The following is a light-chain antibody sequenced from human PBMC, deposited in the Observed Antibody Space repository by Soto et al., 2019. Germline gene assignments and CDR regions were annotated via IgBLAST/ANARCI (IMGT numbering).Light chain of an antibody. J-gene: IGKJ1*01. CDR2: GAY. V-gene: IGKV3-20*01. Sequence: VVLAQAPGTLSFSSGERATLSFRASQSVINSYLAWYQQKPGQAPRLLLYGAYNRATGIPDRFSGSGSGTDFTLTISRLEPEDFAVYYCQQYGTAPWTSGQGTKVDIK. CDR3: QQYGTAPWT. CDR1: QSVINSY.